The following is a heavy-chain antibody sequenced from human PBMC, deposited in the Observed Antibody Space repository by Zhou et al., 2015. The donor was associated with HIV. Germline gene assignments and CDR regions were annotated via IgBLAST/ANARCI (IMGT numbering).Heavy chain of an antibody. J-gene: IGHJ3*02. CDR3: ARDGISPYCSGGSCYSDAFDI. CDR2: IIPILGIA. Sequence: QVQLVQSGAEVKKPGSSVKVSCKASGGTFSSYTISWVRQAPGQGLEWMGRIIPILGIANYAQKFQGRVTITADKSTSTAYMELSSLRSEDTAVYYCARDGISPYCSGGSCYSDAFDIWGQGTMVTVSS. V-gene: IGHV1-69*08. D-gene: IGHD2-15*01. CDR1: GGTFSSYT.